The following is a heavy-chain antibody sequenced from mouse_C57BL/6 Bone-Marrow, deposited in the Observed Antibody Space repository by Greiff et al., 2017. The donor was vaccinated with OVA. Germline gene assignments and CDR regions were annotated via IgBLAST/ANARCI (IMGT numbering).Heavy chain of an antibody. J-gene: IGHJ4*01. Sequence: VKLMESGAELAKPGASVKLSCKASGYTFTSYWMHWVKQRPGQGLEWIGYINPSSGYTKYNQKFKDKATLTADKSSSTAYMQLSSLTYEDSAVYYCASTYYDYAYAMDYWGQGTSVTVSS. CDR1: GYTFTSYW. CDR2: INPSSGYT. CDR3: ASTYYDYAYAMDY. D-gene: IGHD2-4*01. V-gene: IGHV1-7*01.